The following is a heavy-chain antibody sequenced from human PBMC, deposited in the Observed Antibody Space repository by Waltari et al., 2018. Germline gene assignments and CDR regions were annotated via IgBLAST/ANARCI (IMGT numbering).Heavy chain of an antibody. CDR3: ARDRWEQAIDY. CDR1: GFTLSSYS. V-gene: IGHV3-21*01. CDR2: ITRSSRDI. D-gene: IGHD1-26*01. Sequence: EVQLVESGGGLVEPGGSLSLSWAASGFTLSSYSMNWLRQAPGKGLEWVSSITRSSRDIYYADSVKGRFTISRDNAKNSLYLQINSLRAEDTAVYYCARDRWEQAIDYWGQGTLVTVSS. J-gene: IGHJ4*02.